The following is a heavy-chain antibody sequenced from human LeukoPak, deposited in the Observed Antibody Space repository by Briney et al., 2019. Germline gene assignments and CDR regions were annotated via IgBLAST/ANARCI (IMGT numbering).Heavy chain of an antibody. Sequence: TGGSLRLSCAASGFTFSSYAMSWVRQAPGKGLEWVSAVSGSGSSTYYADSVKGRFTISRDNSKNTLYLQMNSPRAEDTAVYYCAKIVGIVDYWGQGTLVTVSS. CDR3: AKIVGIVDY. J-gene: IGHJ4*02. CDR2: VSGSGSST. CDR1: GFTFSSYA. V-gene: IGHV3-23*01. D-gene: IGHD1-26*01.